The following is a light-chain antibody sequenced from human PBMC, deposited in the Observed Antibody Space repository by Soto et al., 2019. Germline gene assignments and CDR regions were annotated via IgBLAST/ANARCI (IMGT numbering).Light chain of an antibody. CDR3: ISFASSNTWV. V-gene: IGLV2-8*01. J-gene: IGLJ3*02. CDR1: SSDVGAYNY. CDR2: EVT. Sequence: QSVLTQPPSASGSPGQSVTISCTGTSSDVGAYNYVSWYQQHAGKAPKLVIYEVTKRPSGVPDRFSGSKSANTASLTVSGLQAEDEADYYCISFASSNTWVFGGGTKLPVL.